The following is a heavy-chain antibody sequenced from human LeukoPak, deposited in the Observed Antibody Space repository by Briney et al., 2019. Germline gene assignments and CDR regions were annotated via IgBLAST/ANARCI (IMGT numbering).Heavy chain of an antibody. CDR2: IIPIFGTA. Sequence: ASVKVSCKASGGTFSSYAISWVRQAPGQGLEWMGRIIPIFGTANYAQKFQGRVTITTDEPTSTAYMELSSLRSEDTAVYYCARSRVGETFDYWGQGTLVTVSS. D-gene: IGHD3-10*01. CDR3: ARSRVGETFDY. CDR1: GGTFSSYA. J-gene: IGHJ4*02. V-gene: IGHV1-69*05.